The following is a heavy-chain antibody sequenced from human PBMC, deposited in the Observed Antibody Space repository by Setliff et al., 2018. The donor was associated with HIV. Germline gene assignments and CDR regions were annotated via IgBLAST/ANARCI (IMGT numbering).Heavy chain of an antibody. Sequence: PGESLKISCKGFGYSFSDNWIGWVRQMPGKGLEWMGIIYPGDSDTTYSPSFQGQVTISADKSISTAYLQWSSLKASDTAMYYCASGRKKNYDLFTGYYRILGVDFDYWGQGTLVTVSS. V-gene: IGHV5-51*01. CDR2: IYPGDSDT. J-gene: IGHJ4*02. D-gene: IGHD3-9*01. CDR1: GYSFSDNW. CDR3: ASGRKKNYDLFTGYYRILGVDFDY.